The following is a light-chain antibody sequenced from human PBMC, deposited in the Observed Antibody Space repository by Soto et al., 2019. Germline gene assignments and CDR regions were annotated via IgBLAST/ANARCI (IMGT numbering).Light chain of an antibody. CDR2: WAS. V-gene: IGKV4-1*01. CDR1: QTVLFSSNNKNY. Sequence: DIVMTQSPDFLAVSLGERATIICKSSQTVLFSSNNKNYVAWYQQKPGQPPKLLIYWASIRDSGVPDRFSGSGSGTDFTLTISSLQAEDVAVYYCQQYYSTPITFGGGTKVDIK. J-gene: IGKJ4*01. CDR3: QQYYSTPIT.